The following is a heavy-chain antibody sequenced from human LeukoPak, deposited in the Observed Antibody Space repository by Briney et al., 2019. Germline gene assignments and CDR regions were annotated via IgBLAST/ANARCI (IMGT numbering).Heavy chain of an antibody. J-gene: IGHJ3*02. CDR3: AKTTMIVVVITHDAFDI. Sequence: GGSLRLSCAASGFTFSSYAMSWVRQAPGKGLEWVSAISGSGGSTYYADSVKGRFTISRDNSKNTLYLQMNSLRAEDTAVYYCAKTTMIVVVITHDAFDIWGQGTMVTVSS. V-gene: IGHV3-23*01. CDR2: ISGSGGST. CDR1: GFTFSSYA. D-gene: IGHD3-22*01.